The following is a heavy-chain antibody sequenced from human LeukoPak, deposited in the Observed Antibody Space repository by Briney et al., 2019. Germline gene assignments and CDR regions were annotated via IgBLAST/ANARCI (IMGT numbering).Heavy chain of an antibody. CDR3: ATYCSGGSCLFDY. Sequence: PSETLSLTCAVSGGSISSYYWSWIRQPPGKGLEWIGYIYYSGSTNYNPSLKSRVTISVDTSKNQFSLKLSSVTAADTAVYYCATYCSGGSCLFDYWGQGTLVTVSS. J-gene: IGHJ4*02. CDR1: GGSISSYY. D-gene: IGHD2-15*01. CDR2: IYYSGST. V-gene: IGHV4-59*01.